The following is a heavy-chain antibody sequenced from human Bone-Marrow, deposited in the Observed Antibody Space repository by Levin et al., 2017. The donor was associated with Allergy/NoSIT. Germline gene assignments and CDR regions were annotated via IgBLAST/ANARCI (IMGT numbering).Heavy chain of an antibody. CDR3: AGFTMVRGVIIRPFDY. CDR1: GFTFSSYA. CDR2: ISGSGGST. Sequence: GGSLRLSCAASGFTFSSYAMSWVRQAPGKGLEWVSAISGSGGSTYYADSVKGRFTISRDNSKNTLYLQMNSLRAEDTAVYYCAGFTMVRGVIIRPFDYWGQGTLVTVSS. V-gene: IGHV3-23*01. D-gene: IGHD3-10*01. J-gene: IGHJ4*02.